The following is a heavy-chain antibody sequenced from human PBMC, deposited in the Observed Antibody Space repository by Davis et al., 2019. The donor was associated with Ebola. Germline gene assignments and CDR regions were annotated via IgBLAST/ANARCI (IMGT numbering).Heavy chain of an antibody. CDR1: GGTFSSYA. D-gene: IGHD3-10*01. CDR2: INPSGGST. V-gene: IGHV1-46*01. CDR3: ARAGLGFGEYFNYYMDV. J-gene: IGHJ6*03. Sequence: ASVKVSCKASGGTFSSYAISWVRQAPGQGLEWMGIINPSGGSTSYAQKFQGRVTMTRDTSTSTVYMELSSLRSEDTAVYYCARAGLGFGEYFNYYMDVWGKGTTVTVSS.